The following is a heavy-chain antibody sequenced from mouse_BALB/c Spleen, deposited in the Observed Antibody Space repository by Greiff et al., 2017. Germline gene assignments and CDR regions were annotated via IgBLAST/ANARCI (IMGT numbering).Heavy chain of an antibody. CDR2: ISYSGST. D-gene: IGHD1-1*01. CDR1: GYSITSDYA. J-gene: IGHJ3*01. V-gene: IGHV3-2*02. Sequence: EVKLVESGPGLVKPSQSLSLTCTVTGYSITSDYAWNWIRQFPGNKLEWMGYISYSGSTSYNPSLKSRISITRDTSKNQFFLQLNSVTTEDTATYYCARCYYGSSYVYWGQGTLVTVSA. CDR3: ARCYYGSSYVY.